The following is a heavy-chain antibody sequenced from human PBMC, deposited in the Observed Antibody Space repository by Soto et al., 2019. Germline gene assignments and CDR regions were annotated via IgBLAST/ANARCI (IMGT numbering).Heavy chain of an antibody. V-gene: IGHV4-59*01. Sequence: SSTLSLTCTFSGGSTTSDYWSWIRQPPGKGLEWLGYIFHSLGAKYNPSLGSRGTISLDTSKNQLSLSLRSVTAADTAIYFCVRDLNGSGDYWGQGTLVTVSS. CDR3: VRDLNGSGDY. CDR2: IFHSLGA. D-gene: IGHD3-10*01. CDR1: GGSTTSDY. J-gene: IGHJ4*02.